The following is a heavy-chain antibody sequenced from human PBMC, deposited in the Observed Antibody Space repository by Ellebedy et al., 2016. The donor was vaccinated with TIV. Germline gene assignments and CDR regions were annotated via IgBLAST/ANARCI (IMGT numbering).Heavy chain of an antibody. CDR3: AGEPAAIGY. J-gene: IGHJ4*02. CDR2: IYYSGST. V-gene: IGHV4-59*05. D-gene: IGHD2-2*01. Sequence: MPSETLSLTCTVSGGSISSYYWSWIRQPPGKGLEWIGSIYYSGSTYYNPSLKSRVTISVDTSKNQFSLKLSSVTAADTAVYYCAGEPAAIGYWGQGTLVTVSS. CDR1: GGSISSYY.